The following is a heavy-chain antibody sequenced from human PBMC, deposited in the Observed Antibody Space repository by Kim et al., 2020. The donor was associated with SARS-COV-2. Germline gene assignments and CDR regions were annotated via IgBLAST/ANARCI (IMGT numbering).Heavy chain of an antibody. D-gene: IGHD6-19*01. V-gene: IGHV3-23*01. Sequence: GGSLRLSCAASGFTFRSFTLNWVRQAPGKGLEWVSTISDGATYTHYASSVEGRFSISRDDYKHTVYLHMNSLRLEDTALYFCTTRLAHHFDWWGQGTLVT. J-gene: IGHJ4*02. CDR3: TTRLAHHFDW. CDR2: ISDGATYT. CDR1: GFTFRSFT.